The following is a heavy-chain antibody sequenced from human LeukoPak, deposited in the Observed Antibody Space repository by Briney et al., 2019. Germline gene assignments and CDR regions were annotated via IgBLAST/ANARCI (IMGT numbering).Heavy chain of an antibody. D-gene: IGHD6-6*01. Sequence: PGGSLRLSCAASGFTFSSYAMSWVRQAPGKGLEWVSAISGSGGSTYYADSVKGRFTISRDDSKNMLYLQMDTLRAEDTAVYYCARSPAGEYSSSPDYYFDYWGQGTLVTVSS. V-gene: IGHV3-23*01. CDR3: ARSPAGEYSSSPDYYFDY. CDR1: GFTFSSYA. CDR2: ISGSGGST. J-gene: IGHJ4*02.